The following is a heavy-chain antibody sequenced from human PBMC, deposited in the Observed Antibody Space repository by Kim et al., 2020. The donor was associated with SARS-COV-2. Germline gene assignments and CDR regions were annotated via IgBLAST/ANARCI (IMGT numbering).Heavy chain of an antibody. CDR2: ISWNSGSI. CDR1: GFTFGDYA. J-gene: IGHJ6*03. CDR3: AKVELGYCSSTSCRTPDYYYMDV. Sequence: GGSLRLSCAASGFTFGDYAMHWVRQAPGKGLEWVSGISWNSGSICYADSVKGRFTISRDNAKNSLYLQMNSLRAEDTALYYCAKVELGYCSSTSCRTPDYYYMDVWGQGTTVTVSS. D-gene: IGHD2-2*01. V-gene: IGHV3-9*01.